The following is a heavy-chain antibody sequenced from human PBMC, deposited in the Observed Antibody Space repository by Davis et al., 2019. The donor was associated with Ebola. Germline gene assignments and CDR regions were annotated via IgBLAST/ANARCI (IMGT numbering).Heavy chain of an antibody. J-gene: IGHJ6*02. Sequence: MPSETLSLTCAVYGGSFSGYYWSWIRQPPGKGLEWIGEIYHSGSTNYNPSLKSRVTISVDKSKNQLSLKLSSVTAADTAVYYCARSYYYGMDVWGQGTMVTVSS. CDR2: IYHSGST. CDR1: GGSFSGYY. CDR3: ARSYYYGMDV. V-gene: IGHV4-34*01.